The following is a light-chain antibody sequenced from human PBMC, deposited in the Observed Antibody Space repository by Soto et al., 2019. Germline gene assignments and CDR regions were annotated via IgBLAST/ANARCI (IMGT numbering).Light chain of an antibody. CDR1: QTINTW. V-gene: IGKV1-39*01. J-gene: IGKJ5*01. CDR2: GAS. Sequence: DIQITQDPSSGSASVGDGVTITCRASQTINTWLAWYQQKPGKAPNLLMYGASYLKSGVPTRFSGSGSGTDFTLTISSLQPEDFAIYYCQQTYTTPEITFGQATRLEIK. CDR3: QQTYTTPEIT.